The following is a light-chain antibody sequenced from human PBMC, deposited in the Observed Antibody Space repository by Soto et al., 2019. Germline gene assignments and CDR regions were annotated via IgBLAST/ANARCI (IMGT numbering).Light chain of an antibody. V-gene: IGKV3-20*01. J-gene: IGKJ2*01. CDR1: QSVSSSY. CDR2: GAS. CDR3: QQYGSSPPYT. Sequence: EIVLTQSPGTLSLSPGERATLSCRASQSVSSSYLAWYQQKPGQAPRLLIYGASSRATGSPDRCSGSGSGTEFTLTIIRLEPEDFAVYYCQQYGSSPPYTFGQGTKLEIK.